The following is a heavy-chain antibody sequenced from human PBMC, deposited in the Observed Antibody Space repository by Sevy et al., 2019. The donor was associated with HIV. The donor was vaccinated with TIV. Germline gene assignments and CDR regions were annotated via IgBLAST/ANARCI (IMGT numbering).Heavy chain of an antibody. J-gene: IGHJ4*02. V-gene: IGHV4-59*01. Sequence: SETLSLTCTVSGGSISGYYWSWIRQPPGKGLEWIGYISYSGSTNYNPSLKSRVTISVVTSKNEFSLKLSSVTAADTAVYYCARSRVITGTFDYWVQGTLVTVSS. CDR3: ARSRVITGTFDY. D-gene: IGHD1-20*01. CDR1: GGSISGYY. CDR2: ISYSGST.